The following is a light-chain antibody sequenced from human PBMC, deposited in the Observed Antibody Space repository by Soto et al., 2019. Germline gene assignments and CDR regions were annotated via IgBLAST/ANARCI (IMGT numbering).Light chain of an antibody. CDR1: QSILYRSNNKNY. V-gene: IGKV4-1*01. Sequence: DIVMTQSPDSLAVSLGERATINCKSSQSILYRSNNKNYLAWYRHKPGQPPELLIYWASTRESGVSDRFSGSGSGTDFTLNISSLQAGDVAVYYCQQYFNAPRTFGQGTKVEIK. CDR2: WAS. J-gene: IGKJ1*01. CDR3: QQYFNAPRT.